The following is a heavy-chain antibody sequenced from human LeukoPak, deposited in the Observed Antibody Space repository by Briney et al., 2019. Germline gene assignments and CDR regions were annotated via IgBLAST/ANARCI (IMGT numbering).Heavy chain of an antibody. CDR3: ARMSITMIVVVRDFDY. D-gene: IGHD3-22*01. Sequence: ASXXXXCKASGYTFTSYGISWVRQAPGQGLEWMGWISAYNGNTNYAQKLQGRVTMTTDTSTSTAYMELRSLRSDDTAVYYCARMSITMIVVVRDFDYWGQGTLVTVSS. J-gene: IGHJ4*02. CDR2: ISAYNGNT. V-gene: IGHV1-18*01. CDR1: GYTFTSYG.